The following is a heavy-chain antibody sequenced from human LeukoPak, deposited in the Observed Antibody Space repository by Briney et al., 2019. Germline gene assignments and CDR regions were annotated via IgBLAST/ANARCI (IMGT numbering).Heavy chain of an antibody. D-gene: IGHD6-19*01. CDR1: GFTFSSYA. CDR3: ARNGYSSGWYFKNAFDI. V-gene: IGHV3-23*01. CDR2: ISGSGGST. J-gene: IGHJ3*02. Sequence: PGGSLRLSCAASGFTFSSYAMSWVRQAPGKGLEWVSAISGSGGSTYYADSVKGRFTISRDNAKNSLYLQMNSLRAEDTAVYYCARNGYSSGWYFKNAFDIWGQGTMVTVSS.